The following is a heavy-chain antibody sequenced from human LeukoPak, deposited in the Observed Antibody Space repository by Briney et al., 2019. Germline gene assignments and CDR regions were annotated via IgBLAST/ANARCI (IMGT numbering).Heavy chain of an antibody. CDR1: GFTFSSYA. D-gene: IGHD2-2*01. J-gene: IGHJ4*02. V-gene: IGHV3-23*01. Sequence: GGSLRLSCAASGFTFSSYAMSWVRQAPGKGLEWVSTISGSGGTTYYADSVKGRFTISRDNSKNTLYLQMNSLRAEDTAIYYCAKGGLYCSSTSCYFVDSWGQGTLVTVSS. CDR3: AKGGLYCSSTSCYFVDS. CDR2: ISGSGGTT.